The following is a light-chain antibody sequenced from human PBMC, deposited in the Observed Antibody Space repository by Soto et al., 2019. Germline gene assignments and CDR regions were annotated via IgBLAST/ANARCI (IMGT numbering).Light chain of an antibody. V-gene: IGLV2-23*01. CDR1: SSDVGSYNL. CDR3: CSYAGLWV. Sequence: QSALTQPASVSGSPGQSITISGTGTSSDVGSYNLVSWYQQHPGKAPKLMIYEGTQRPSGVSNRFSGYKSGNTASLTISGLQAEDEADYYCCSYAGLWVFGVGTKLTVL. CDR2: EGT. J-gene: IGLJ3*02.